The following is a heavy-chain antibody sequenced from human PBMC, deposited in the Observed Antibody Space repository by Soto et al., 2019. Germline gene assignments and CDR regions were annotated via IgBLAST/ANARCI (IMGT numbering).Heavy chain of an antibody. Sequence: EVQLVESGGVVVQPGGSLRLSCAASGFTFDDYTMHWVRQAPGKGLEWVSLISWDGGSTYYADSVKGRFTISRDNSKNSLYLQMNSLRTEDTALYYCAKDAMKTYYYDSSGYYGYFDLWGRGTLVTVSS. CDR1: GFTFDDYT. CDR3: AKDAMKTYYYDSSGYYGYFDL. CDR2: ISWDGGST. V-gene: IGHV3-43*01. D-gene: IGHD3-22*01. J-gene: IGHJ2*01.